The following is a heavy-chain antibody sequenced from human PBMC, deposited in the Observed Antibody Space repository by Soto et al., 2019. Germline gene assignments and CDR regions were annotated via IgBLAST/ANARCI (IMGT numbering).Heavy chain of an antibody. J-gene: IGHJ6*02. D-gene: IGHD2-21*01. Sequence: LRLSCVASGFTFSDYNMNWLRQTPGKGLEWVSSIASRSNYIYYADSLKGRFTVSRDNARNPLYLQVDNLRAEDTAVYYCARNRRIAVEMDVWGQGTTVTVSS. CDR3: ARNRRIAVEMDV. CDR2: IASRSNYI. CDR1: GFTFSDYN. V-gene: IGHV3-21*01.